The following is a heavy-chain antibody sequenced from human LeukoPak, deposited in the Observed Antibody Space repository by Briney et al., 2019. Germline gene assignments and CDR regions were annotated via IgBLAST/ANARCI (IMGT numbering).Heavy chain of an antibody. Sequence: GASVKVSCKASGFSFSNYGISWVRQAPGQGLEWVGWISVYSGNTKSAQRLQGRLSMTTDTSTNTAYMEVRSLRPDDTAVYYFTRAAPALDSGHEFSFDYWGQGTLVSVS. CDR2: ISVYSGNT. J-gene: IGHJ4*02. CDR1: GFSFSNYG. D-gene: IGHD5-12*01. CDR3: TRAAPALDSGHEFSFDY. V-gene: IGHV1-18*01.